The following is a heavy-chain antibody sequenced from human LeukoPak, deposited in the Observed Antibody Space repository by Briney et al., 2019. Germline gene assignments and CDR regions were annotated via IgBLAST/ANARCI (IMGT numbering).Heavy chain of an antibody. D-gene: IGHD4-11*01. CDR2: IYHSGST. J-gene: IGHJ5*02. Sequence: SETLSLTCTVSGGSISGYYWSWIRQPPGKGLEWIGSIYHSGSTYYNPSLKSRVTISVDKSNNQFSLNLSSVTAADTAVYYCAKSNAWDWFDPWGQGTLVTVSS. CDR1: GGSISGYY. V-gene: IGHV4-38-2*02. CDR3: AKSNAWDWFDP.